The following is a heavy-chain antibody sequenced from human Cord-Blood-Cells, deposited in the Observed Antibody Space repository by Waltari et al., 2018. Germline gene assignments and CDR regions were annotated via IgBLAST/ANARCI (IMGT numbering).Heavy chain of an antibody. V-gene: IGHV3-30-3*01. CDR3: ARGKNALDY. J-gene: IGHJ4*02. CDR1: GFTFSSYA. CDR2: ISYDGSNK. D-gene: IGHD2-8*01. Sequence: QVQLVESGGGVVQPGRSLRLSCAASGFTFSSYAMHWVRQAPGKGLEWVAVISYDGSNKYYADAVKGRFTISRDNSKNTLYLQMNSLRAEDTAVYYCARGKNALDYWGQGTLVTVSS.